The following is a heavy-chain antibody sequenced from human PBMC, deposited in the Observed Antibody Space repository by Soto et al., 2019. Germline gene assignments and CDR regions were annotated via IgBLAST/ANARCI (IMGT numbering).Heavy chain of an antibody. D-gene: IGHD4-4*01. Sequence: SETLSLTCTVSGGSVTNSTYYWGWIRQSPGKGLEWVGSIYHSGDTYSKPSVRSQVTMSVDTSKNQFSLKMTYVTAADTAVYFCARDSNSLDPWGQGILVTVSS. CDR2: IYHSGDT. V-gene: IGHV4-39*07. J-gene: IGHJ5*02. CDR3: ARDSNSLDP. CDR1: GGSVTNSTYY.